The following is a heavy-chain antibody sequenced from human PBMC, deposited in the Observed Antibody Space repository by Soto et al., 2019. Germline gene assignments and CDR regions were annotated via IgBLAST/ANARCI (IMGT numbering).Heavy chain of an antibody. V-gene: IGHV4-31*03. D-gene: IGHD5-18*01. J-gene: IGHJ6*02. CDR3: ARDRLMATAGTARHYFGSDV. CDR1: GGSIRSGGYY. CDR2: IYYSGNT. Sequence: QVQLQESGPGLVKPSQTLSLTCTVSGGSIRSGGYYWSWVRQNPRRGLEWIGNIYYSGNTYYNPSLKSRLTISGDTSKNQFSLNLSSVTAADTAVYYCARDRLMATAGTARHYFGSDVWGQGTTVTVSS.